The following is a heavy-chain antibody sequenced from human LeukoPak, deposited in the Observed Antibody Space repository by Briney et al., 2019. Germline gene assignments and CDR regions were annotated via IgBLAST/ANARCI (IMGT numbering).Heavy chain of an antibody. CDR1: GYTFTSYG. CDR2: ISAYNGNT. D-gene: IGHD3-22*01. J-gene: IGHJ4*02. V-gene: IGHV1-18*01. Sequence: ASVTVSCKASGYTFTSYGISWVRQAPGQGLEWMGWISAYNGNTNYAQKLQGRVTMTTDTSTSTAYMELRSLRSDDTAVYYCASYITYDSQVDPSFDYWGQGTLVTVSS. CDR3: ASYITYDSQVDPSFDY.